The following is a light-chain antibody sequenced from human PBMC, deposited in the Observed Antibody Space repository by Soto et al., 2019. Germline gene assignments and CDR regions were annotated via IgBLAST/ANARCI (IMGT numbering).Light chain of an antibody. V-gene: IGKV3-20*01. Sequence: EIVMTQSPGTLSLSPGERATLSCRASQSVSSTYLAWYQQKPGQAPRLLIYGASTRATDIPDRFSASGSWTDFSLTISRLEPEDFAVYYCQQYGTSRRGTFGQGTKVEIK. J-gene: IGKJ1*01. CDR1: QSVSSTY. CDR3: QQYGTSRRGT. CDR2: GAS.